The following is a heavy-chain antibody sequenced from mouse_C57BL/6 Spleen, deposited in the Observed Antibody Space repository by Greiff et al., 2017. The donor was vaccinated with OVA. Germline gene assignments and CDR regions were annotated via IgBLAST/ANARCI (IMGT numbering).Heavy chain of an antibody. V-gene: IGHV1-82*01. CDR3: ARGGNSNYAMDY. CDR1: GYAFSSSW. J-gene: IGHJ4*01. CDR2: IYPGDGDT. D-gene: IGHD2-5*01. Sequence: VQLQQSGPELVKPGASVKISCKASGYAFSSSWMNWVKQRPGKGLEWIGRIYPGDGDTNYNGKFKGKATLTADKSSSTAYMQLSSLTSEDSAVYFCARGGNSNYAMDYWGQGTSVTVSS.